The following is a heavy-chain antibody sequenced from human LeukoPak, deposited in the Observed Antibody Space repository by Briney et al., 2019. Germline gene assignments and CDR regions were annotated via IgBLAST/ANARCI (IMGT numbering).Heavy chain of an antibody. CDR2: ISYDGRNK. CDR1: GFTFSTYA. Sequence: PGRSLRLSCAASGFTFSTYALHWVRQAPGRGLEWVAVISYDGRNKYYADSLRGRFTISRDNSNYTLYLQMNSLRAEDTAVYFCARDLEGSSWYSDYWGQGTLVTVSS. J-gene: IGHJ4*02. V-gene: IGHV3-30*07. D-gene: IGHD6-13*01. CDR3: ARDLEGSSWYSDY.